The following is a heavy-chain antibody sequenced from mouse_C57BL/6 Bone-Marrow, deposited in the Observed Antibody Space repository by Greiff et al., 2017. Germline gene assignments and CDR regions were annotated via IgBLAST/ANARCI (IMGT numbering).Heavy chain of an antibody. CDR2: IYPRSGNT. D-gene: IGHD2-4*01. CDR1: GYTFTSYG. V-gene: IGHV1-81*01. CDR3: ARGGYDYDGFAY. J-gene: IGHJ3*01. Sequence: QVQLQQSGAELARPGASVKLSCTASGYTFTSYGISWVKQRTGQGLEWIGEIYPRSGNTYYNEKFKGKATLTADKSSSTAYMELRSLTSEDAAVYFCARGGYDYDGFAYWGQGTLVTVSA.